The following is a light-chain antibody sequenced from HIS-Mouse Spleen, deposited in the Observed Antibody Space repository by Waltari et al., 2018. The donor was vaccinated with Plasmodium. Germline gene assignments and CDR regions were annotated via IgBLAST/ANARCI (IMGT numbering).Light chain of an antibody. J-gene: IGKJ1*01. CDR3: QQYGSASWT. CDR2: GAS. V-gene: IGKV3-20*01. CDR1: QSVSSSY. Sequence: EIVLTQSPGTLSLSPGERATLSCRASQSVSSSYLAWYQQKPGQAPRLRIYGASSRATGNPDRFSGSGSGTEFNLTISRLEPEDFAVYYCQQYGSASWTFGQGTKVEIK.